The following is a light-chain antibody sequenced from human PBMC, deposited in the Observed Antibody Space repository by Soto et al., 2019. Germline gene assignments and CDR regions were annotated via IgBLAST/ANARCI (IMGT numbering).Light chain of an antibody. CDR1: HSDSSSY. J-gene: IGKJ1*01. CDR3: QQYYDCPRT. CDR2: GAS. Sequence: EIVLTQSPGTLSLTPGGGAPLSDRASHSDSSSYLAWYQQKPGQAPRLLIYGASSRATGIPDRFSGSGSGTDFTLTISSLQSEDFAVYYCQQYYDCPRTFGQGTKVDIK. V-gene: IGKV3-20*01.